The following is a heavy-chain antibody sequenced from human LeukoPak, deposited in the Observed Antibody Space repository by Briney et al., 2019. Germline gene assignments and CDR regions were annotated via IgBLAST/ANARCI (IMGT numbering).Heavy chain of an antibody. CDR1: GYTFTGYY. CDR2: INPNSGGT. D-gene: IGHD3-10*01. Sequence: ASVKVSCKASGYTFTGYYIHWVRQAPGQGLEWMGWINPNSGGTNCAQKFQGWVTMTRDTSISTAYMELSRLRSDDTAVYYCARESLSGDGFDPWAREPWSPSPQ. CDR3: ARESLSGDGFDP. J-gene: IGHJ5*02. V-gene: IGHV1-2*04.